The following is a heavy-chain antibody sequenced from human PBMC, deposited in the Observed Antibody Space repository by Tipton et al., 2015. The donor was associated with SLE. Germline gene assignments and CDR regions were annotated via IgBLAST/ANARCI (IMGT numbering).Heavy chain of an antibody. J-gene: IGHJ4*02. CDR3: ARDGYYYGFI. CDR1: GDSISRSSYY. CDR2: IYYSGST. V-gene: IGHV4-61*01. D-gene: IGHD3-10*01. Sequence: GLVKPSETLSLTCTVSGDSISRSSYYWSWIRQPPGKGLEWIGYIYYSGSTNYNPSLKSRVTISVDTSKNQFSPKLSSVTAADTAVYYCARDGYYYGFIWGQGTLVTVSS.